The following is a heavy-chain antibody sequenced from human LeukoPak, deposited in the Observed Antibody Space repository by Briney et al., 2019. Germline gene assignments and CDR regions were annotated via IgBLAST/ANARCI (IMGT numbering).Heavy chain of an antibody. CDR3: ARDSISWGFDP. CDR1: GGSISSYY. V-gene: IGHV4-59*01. CDR2: IYYSVST. Sequence: SETLSLTCTVSGGSISSYYWSWIRQPPGKGLEWIGYIYYSVSTNYNPSLKSRVTISVDTSKNQFSLKLSSVTAADTAVYYCARDSISWGFDPWGQGTLVTVSS. D-gene: IGHD3-16*01. J-gene: IGHJ5*02.